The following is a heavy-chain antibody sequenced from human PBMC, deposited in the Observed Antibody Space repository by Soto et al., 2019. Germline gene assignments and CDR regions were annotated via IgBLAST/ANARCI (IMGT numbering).Heavy chain of an antibody. D-gene: IGHD3-16*02. J-gene: IGHJ5*02. CDR1: GFTFSSAW. V-gene: IGHV3-15*01. CDR3: TTDGMITFGGVIVPNWFDP. CDR2: IKSKTDGGTT. Sequence: PWGSLRLSCAASGFTFSSAWIIFFRHSPLKWLEWVGRIKSKTDGGTTDYAAPVKGRFTISRDDSKNTLYLQMNSLKTEDTAVYYCTTDGMITFGGVIVPNWFDPWGQGTLVTVSS.